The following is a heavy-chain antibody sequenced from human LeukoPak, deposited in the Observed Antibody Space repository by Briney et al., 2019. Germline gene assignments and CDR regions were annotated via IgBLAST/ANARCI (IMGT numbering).Heavy chain of an antibody. J-gene: IGHJ4*02. CDR1: GGSISSSSYY. V-gene: IGHV4-39*01. D-gene: IGHD6-19*01. CDR2: IYYSGNT. CDR3: ARQAVAGNGFDY. Sequence: PSETLSLTCIVSGGSISSSSYYWGWIRQPPGKGLEWIGTIYYSGNTYYNPSLKSRVSISVDTSKNQFSLKPSSVTAADTAVYYCARQAVAGNGFDYWGQGTLVTVSS.